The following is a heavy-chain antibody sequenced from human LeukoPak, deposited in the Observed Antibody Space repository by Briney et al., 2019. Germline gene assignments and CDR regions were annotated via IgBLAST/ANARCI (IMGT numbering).Heavy chain of an antibody. CDR2: IPIFGTA. CDR3: ASGYDLGLYYGMDV. Sequence: IPIFGTANYAQKFQGRVTITADESTSTAYMELSSLRSEDTAVYYCASGYDLGLYYGMDVWGQGTTVTVSS. J-gene: IGHJ6*02. D-gene: IGHD5-12*01. V-gene: IGHV1-69*01.